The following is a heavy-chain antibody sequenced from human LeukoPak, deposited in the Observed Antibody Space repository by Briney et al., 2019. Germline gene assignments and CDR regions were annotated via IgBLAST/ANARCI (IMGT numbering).Heavy chain of an antibody. D-gene: IGHD3-3*01. CDR1: GYSISSGYY. J-gene: IGHJ5*02. Sequence: PSETLSLTCAVSGYSISSGYYWGWIRQPPGKGLEWIGSIYHSGSTYYNPSLKSRVTISVDTSKSQFSLKLSSVTAADTAVYYCARLGYDFWSGSISWFDPWGQGTLVTVSS. CDR2: IYHSGST. V-gene: IGHV4-38-2*01. CDR3: ARLGYDFWSGSISWFDP.